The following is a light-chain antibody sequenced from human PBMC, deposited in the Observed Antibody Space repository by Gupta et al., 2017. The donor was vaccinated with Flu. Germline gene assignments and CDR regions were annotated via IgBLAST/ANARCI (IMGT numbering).Light chain of an antibody. CDR3: QHYHHYWT. J-gene: IGKJ1*01. CDR2: SAS. Sequence: SPSMLSASVGNVVTITCRASNSVSYLLGCHQQKPEKAPMLLIYSASTLGAVVPSMFSGGSCAKEFTLTISIQHADDFAYYYCQHYHHYWTFGQGTKVEI. CDR1: NSVSYL. V-gene: IGKV1-5*03.